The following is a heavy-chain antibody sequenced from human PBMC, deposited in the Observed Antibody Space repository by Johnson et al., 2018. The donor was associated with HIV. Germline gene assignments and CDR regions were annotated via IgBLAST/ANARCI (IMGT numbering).Heavy chain of an antibody. J-gene: IGHJ3*02. CDR3: ARALGAAGIKGGAFDI. D-gene: IGHD6-13*01. CDR1: GFTVSSNY. Sequence: QVQVVESGGGLIQPGGSLRLSCAASGFTVSSNYMSWVRQAPGKGLEWVAFIRNDGSYKYYADSVKVRFTISRDNSKNTLYLQMGSLRAEDMAVYYCARALGAAGIKGGAFDIWGQGTMVTVSS. V-gene: IGHV3-30*02. CDR2: IRNDGSYK.